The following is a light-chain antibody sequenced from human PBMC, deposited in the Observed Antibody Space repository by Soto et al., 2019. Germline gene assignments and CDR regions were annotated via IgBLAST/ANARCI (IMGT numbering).Light chain of an antibody. CDR1: QSISSY. CDR2: DAS. CDR3: QLRSNWPPTWT. J-gene: IGKJ1*01. V-gene: IGKV3-11*01. Sequence: EIVLTQSPATLSLSPGERATLSCRASQSISSYLAWYQHQPGQAPRLLIYDASTRAAGIPARFSGSGSGTDFTLTISSLEPEDFAVYFCQLRSNWPPTWTFGQGTKVEVK.